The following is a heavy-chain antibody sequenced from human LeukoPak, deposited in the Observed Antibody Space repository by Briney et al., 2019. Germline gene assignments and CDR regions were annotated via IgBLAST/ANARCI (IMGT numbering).Heavy chain of an antibody. CDR1: GYTFTSYD. CDR3: ARARRGYSYVLDY. J-gene: IGHJ4*02. V-gene: IGHV1-8*03. CDR2: MNPNSGNT. D-gene: IGHD5-18*01. Sequence: ASVKVSCKASGYTFTSYDINWVRQATGQGLEWMGWMNPNSGNTGYAQKFQGRVTITRNTSISTAYMELNSLRAEDTAVYYCARARRGYSYVLDYWGQGTLVIVSS.